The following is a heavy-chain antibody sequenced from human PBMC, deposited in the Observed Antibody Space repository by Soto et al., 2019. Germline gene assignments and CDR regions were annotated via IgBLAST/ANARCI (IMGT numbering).Heavy chain of an antibody. CDR1: GFTFSSYW. CDR3: ARDRTGGYYDFWSGYPDAFDI. V-gene: IGHV3-7*03. Sequence: GGSLRLSCAASGFTFSSYWMSWVRQAPGKGLEWVANIKQDGSEKYYVDSVKGRFTISRDNAKNSLYLQMNSLRAEDTAVYYCARDRTGGYYDFWSGYPDAFDIWGQGTMVTVSS. J-gene: IGHJ3*02. CDR2: IKQDGSEK. D-gene: IGHD3-3*01.